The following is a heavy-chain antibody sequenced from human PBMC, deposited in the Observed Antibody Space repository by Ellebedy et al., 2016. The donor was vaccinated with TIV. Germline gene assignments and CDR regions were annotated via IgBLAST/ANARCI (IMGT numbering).Heavy chain of an antibody. CDR3: ARSSSYDYWSDDGIYYYYYAMDA. CDR2: IYYSGTT. V-gene: IGHV4-39*07. CDR1: DGSISTSSYW. D-gene: IGHD3-3*01. Sequence: SETLSLTCTVSDGSISTSSYWWGWIRQTPGTGLEWIGSIYYSGTTYYSPSLKSQVTLSIDTSKNQFSLKVTSVTVADTAVYYCARSSSYDYWSDDGIYYYYYAMDAWGQGTTVAVSS. J-gene: IGHJ6*02.